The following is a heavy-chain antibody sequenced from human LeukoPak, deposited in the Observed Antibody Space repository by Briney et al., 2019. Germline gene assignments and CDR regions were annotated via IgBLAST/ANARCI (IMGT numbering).Heavy chain of an antibody. CDR3: ARESDPITGYFYYYMDV. Sequence: PSETLSLTCGVYGGSLRGHYWSWIRQPPGKGLEWVGEINHSGSTNYNPSFWGRVTISVDTSKNQFFLKLSSVTAADTAVYYCARESDPITGYFYYYMDVWGRGTTVTVSS. V-gene: IGHV4-34*01. J-gene: IGHJ6*03. CDR2: INHSGST. D-gene: IGHD3-10*01. CDR1: GGSLRGHY.